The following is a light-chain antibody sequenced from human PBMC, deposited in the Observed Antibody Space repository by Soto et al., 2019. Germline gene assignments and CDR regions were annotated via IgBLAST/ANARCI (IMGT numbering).Light chain of an antibody. CDR3: QQYGSSPLT. J-gene: IGKJ4*01. V-gene: IGKV3-20*01. CDR1: QSVSSSY. CDR2: GES. Sequence: EIVLTQSPGTLSLSPGERATLSCRASQSVSSSYLAWYQQKPGQAPRLLIYGESSRATGIQDRFSGSGSGTDFTLTISRLEPEDFAVYYCQQYGSSPLTFGGGTKVEIK.